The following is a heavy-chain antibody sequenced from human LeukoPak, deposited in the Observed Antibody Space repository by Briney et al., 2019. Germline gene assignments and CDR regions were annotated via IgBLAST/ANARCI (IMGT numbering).Heavy chain of an antibody. CDR2: ISAYNGNT. D-gene: IGHD6-13*01. V-gene: IGHV1-18*01. J-gene: IGHJ4*02. Sequence: ASVKVSFKASGYTFTIYDISWVRQTPGQGLEWMGWISAYNGNTNYAHKLQDRVTMTTDTSTNTAYMDLRSLISDDTAVYYCARVEPGMGYWGQGTLVTVSS. CDR1: GYTFTIYD. CDR3: ARVEPGMGY.